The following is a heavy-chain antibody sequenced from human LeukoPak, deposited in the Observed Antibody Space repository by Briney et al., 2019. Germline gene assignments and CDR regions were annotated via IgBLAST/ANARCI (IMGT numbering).Heavy chain of an antibody. V-gene: IGHV4-59*01. J-gene: IGHJ6*03. D-gene: IGHD3-10*01. CDR2: IHYSGYT. CDR1: GGSISGYY. CDR3: ARTTMVRGTYYMDV. Sequence: SETLSLTCTVSGGSISGYYWSWIRQSPGKGLEWIGCIHYSGYTNYNPSLKSRVTISVDTSKNHFSLKLSSVTAADTAVYYCARTTMVRGTYYMDVWGKGTTVTISS.